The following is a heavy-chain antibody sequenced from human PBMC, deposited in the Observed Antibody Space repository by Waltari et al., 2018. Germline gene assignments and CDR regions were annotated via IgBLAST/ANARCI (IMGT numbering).Heavy chain of an antibody. CDR2: INHSGST. D-gene: IGHD3-16*02. J-gene: IGHJ3*02. CDR3: AKPLRGRFRFDAFDI. CDR1: GGSFSGYY. Sequence: QVQLQQWGAGLLKPSETLSLTCAVYGGSFSGYYWSWIRQPPGKGLEWIGEINHSGSTNYNPSLKSRVTISVDTSKNQFSLKLSSVTAADTAVYYCAKPLRGRFRFDAFDIWGQGTMVTVSS. V-gene: IGHV4-34*01.